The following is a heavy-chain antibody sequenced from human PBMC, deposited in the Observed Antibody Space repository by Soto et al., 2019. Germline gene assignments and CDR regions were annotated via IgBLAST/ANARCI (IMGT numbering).Heavy chain of an antibody. Sequence: QVQLQESGPGLVKPSQTLSLTCTVSGGSISSGGYYWSWIRQHPGKGLEWIGYIYYSGSTYYNPSLKSRVTISVDTSKNQFSLKLSSVTAADTAVYYWARELYNWNYEGPRGGWFDPWGQGTLVTVSS. CDR3: ARELYNWNYEGPRGGWFDP. CDR2: IYYSGST. V-gene: IGHV4-31*03. D-gene: IGHD1-7*01. CDR1: GGSISSGGYY. J-gene: IGHJ5*02.